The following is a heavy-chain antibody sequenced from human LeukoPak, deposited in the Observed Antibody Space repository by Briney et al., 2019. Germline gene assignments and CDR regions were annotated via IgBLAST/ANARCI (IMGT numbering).Heavy chain of an antibody. CDR1: GGSISSYY. D-gene: IGHD6-6*01. V-gene: IGHV4-59*08. Sequence: SETLSLTCTVSGGSISSYYWSWIRQPPGKGLEWIGYIYYSGSTNYNPSLKSRVTISVDTSKNQFSLKLSSVTAADTAVYYCATYGRYSSSSHYFDYWGQGTLVTVSS. J-gene: IGHJ4*02. CDR2: IYYSGST. CDR3: ATYGRYSSSSHYFDY.